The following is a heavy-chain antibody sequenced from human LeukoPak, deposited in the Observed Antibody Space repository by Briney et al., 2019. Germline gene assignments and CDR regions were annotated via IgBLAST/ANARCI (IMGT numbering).Heavy chain of an antibody. CDR3: TQGSVAV. V-gene: IGHV3-73*01. Sequence: PGGSLRLSCAPSGFTFSGSATHWVRQASGKGLEWVGRIRSKANSYATAYAASVKGRFTISRDDSKNTAYLQMNSLKTEDTAVYYCTQGSVAVWGQGTLVTVSP. D-gene: IGHD6-19*01. CDR1: GFTFSGSA. CDR2: IRSKANSYAT. J-gene: IGHJ4*02.